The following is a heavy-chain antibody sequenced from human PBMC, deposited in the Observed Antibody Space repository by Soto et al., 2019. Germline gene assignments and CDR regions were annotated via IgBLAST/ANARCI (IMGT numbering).Heavy chain of an antibody. CDR1: GYTLTELS. J-gene: IGHJ6*02. CDR3: AIMRTFGGVIVPRYYYGMDV. V-gene: IGHV1-24*01. Sequence: ASVKVSCKVSGYTLTELSMHWVRQAPGKGLEWMGGFDPEDGETIYAQKFQGRVTMTEDTSTDTAYMELSSLRSEDTAVYYCAIMRTFGGVIVPRYYYGMDVWGQGTTVTVSS. CDR2: FDPEDGET. D-gene: IGHD3-16*02.